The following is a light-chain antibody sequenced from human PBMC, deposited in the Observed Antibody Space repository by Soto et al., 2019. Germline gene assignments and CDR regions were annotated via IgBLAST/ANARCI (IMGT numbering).Light chain of an antibody. CDR3: AAWDDSLNAWV. Sequence: QAVVTQPPSASGTPGQTVAISCSGTNSNIGSYTVNWYQQFPGTAPRLLIYGNIQRPSGVPDRFSCSKSDTSASLAISGLLSEDESDYYCAAWDDSLNAWVFGGGTKVTVL. V-gene: IGLV1-44*01. CDR1: NSNIGSYT. J-gene: IGLJ3*02. CDR2: GNI.